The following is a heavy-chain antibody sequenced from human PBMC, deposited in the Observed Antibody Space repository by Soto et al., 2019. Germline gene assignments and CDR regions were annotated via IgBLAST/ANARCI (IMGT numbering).Heavy chain of an antibody. V-gene: IGHV4-34*01. D-gene: IGHD2-15*01. CDR2: INHSGST. CDR1: GGSFSGYY. J-gene: IGHJ6*03. CDR3: ARGCVVVVVAADRPSNYYMDV. Sequence: SETLSLTCAVYGGSFSGYYWSWIRQPPGKGLEWIGEINHSGSTNYNPSLKSRVTISVDTSKNQFSLKLSSVTAADTAVYYCARGCVVVVVAADRPSNYYMDVWGKGTTVTVSS.